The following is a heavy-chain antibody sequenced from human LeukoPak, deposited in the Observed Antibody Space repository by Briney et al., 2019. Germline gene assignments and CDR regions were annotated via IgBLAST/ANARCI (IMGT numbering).Heavy chain of an antibody. V-gene: IGHV1-69*13. D-gene: IGHD5-18*01. CDR1: GYTFTGYY. CDR2: IIPIFGTA. Sequence: ASVKVSCKASGYTFTGYYMHWVRQAPGQGLEWMGGIIPIFGTANYAQKFQGRVTITADESTSTAYMELSSLRSEDTAVYYCASGYSYGYSYYYMDVWGKGTTVTVSS. J-gene: IGHJ6*03. CDR3: ASGYSYGYSYYYMDV.